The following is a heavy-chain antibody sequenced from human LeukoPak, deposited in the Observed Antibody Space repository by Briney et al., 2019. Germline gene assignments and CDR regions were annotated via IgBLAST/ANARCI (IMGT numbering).Heavy chain of an antibody. J-gene: IGHJ1*01. D-gene: IGHD6-6*01. V-gene: IGHV3-21*04. CDR3: AKDPLEQLSTIYFQN. CDR1: GFTFSSYS. Sequence: GGSLRLSCAASGFTFSSYSMNWVRQAPGKGLEWVSSISSSSSYIYYADSVKGRFTISRDNSQNTLYLQMSSLRAEDTAVYYCAKDPLEQLSTIYFQNWGQGTLVTVSS. CDR2: ISSSSSYI.